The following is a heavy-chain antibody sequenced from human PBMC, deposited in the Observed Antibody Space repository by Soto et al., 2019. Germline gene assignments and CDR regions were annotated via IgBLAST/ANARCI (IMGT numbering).Heavy chain of an antibody. CDR3: ANSGYCSGGSCYRNVYYYYMDV. D-gene: IGHD2-15*01. V-gene: IGHV3-23*01. J-gene: IGHJ6*03. CDR2: ISGSGGST. Sequence: GSLRLSCAASGFTFSSYAMSWVRQAPGKGLEWVSAISGSGGSTYYADSVKGRFTISRDNSKNTLYLQMNSLRAEDTAVYYCANSGYCSGGSCYRNVYYYYMDVWGKGTTVTVSS. CDR1: GFTFSSYA.